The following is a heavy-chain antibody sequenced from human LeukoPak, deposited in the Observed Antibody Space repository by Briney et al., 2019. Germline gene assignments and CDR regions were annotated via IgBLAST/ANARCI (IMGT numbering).Heavy chain of an antibody. CDR3: MPGRGY. J-gene: IGHJ4*02. Sequence: GGSLRLSCVGSGLTFSDAWMNWVRQAPGRGLEWVANISPDGSGKYYVASVKGRFTISRDNANNLLYLQMYNLRVEDTAVYYCMPGRGYWGQGTQVTVSS. V-gene: IGHV3-7*01. D-gene: IGHD2-15*01. CDR1: GLTFSDAW. CDR2: ISPDGSGK.